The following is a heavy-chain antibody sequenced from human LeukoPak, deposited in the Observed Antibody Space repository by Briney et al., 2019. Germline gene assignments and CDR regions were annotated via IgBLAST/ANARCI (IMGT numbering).Heavy chain of an antibody. V-gene: IGHV3-30*02. CDR1: GFTFSSYG. CDR2: IRYDGSNK. CDR3: ARDLAYYFDY. J-gene: IGHJ4*02. Sequence: GGSLRLSCAASGFTFSSYGMHWVRQAPGKGLEWVAFIRYDGSNKYYADSVKGRFTISRDNSKNTLYLQMNSLRAEDTAVYYCARDLAYYFDYWGQGTLVTVSS. D-gene: IGHD3-3*02.